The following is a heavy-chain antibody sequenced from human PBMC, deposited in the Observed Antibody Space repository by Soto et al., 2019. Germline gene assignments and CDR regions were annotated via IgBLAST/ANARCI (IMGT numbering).Heavy chain of an antibody. D-gene: IGHD6-25*01. J-gene: IGHJ6*02. Sequence: EVQLLESGGGLVQPGGSLRLSCAASGFTFSSYDMHWVRQATGKGLEWVSAIGTAGDTYYPGSVKGRFTISRENAKNSLYLQMNSLRAEDTAVYYCAIALSGRYYYYYGMDVWGQGTTVTVSS. V-gene: IGHV3-13*01. CDR3: AIALSGRYYYYYGMDV. CDR1: GFTFSSYD. CDR2: IGTAGDT.